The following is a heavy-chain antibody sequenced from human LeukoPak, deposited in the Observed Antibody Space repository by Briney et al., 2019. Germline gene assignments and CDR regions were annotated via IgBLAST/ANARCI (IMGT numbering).Heavy chain of an antibody. D-gene: IGHD6-13*01. V-gene: IGHV1-69*04. J-gene: IGHJ6*03. CDR2: IIPILGIA. CDR3: AREGWGSSRYYYYYMDV. CDR1: GYTFTSYG. Sequence: SVKVSCKASGYTFTSYGISWVRQAPGQGLEWMGRIIPILGIANYAQKFQGRVTITADKSTSTAYMELSSLRSEDTAVYYCAREGWGSSRYYYYYMDVWGKGTTVTVSS.